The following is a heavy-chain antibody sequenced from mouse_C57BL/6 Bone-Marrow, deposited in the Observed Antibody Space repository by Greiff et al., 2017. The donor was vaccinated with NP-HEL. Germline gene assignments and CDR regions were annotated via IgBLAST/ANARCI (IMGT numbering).Heavy chain of an antibody. J-gene: IGHJ2*01. CDR3: ARIAPQGGRYFDD. D-gene: IGHD3-2*02. Sequence: QVTLKESGPGILQPSQTLSLTCSFSGFSLSTFGMGVGWIRQPSGKGLEWLAHIWWDDDKYYNPALKSRLTLSKATSKNQVFLKIANVDTADTATYYCARIAPQGGRYFDDWGQGTTLTVSS. CDR2: IWWDDDK. CDR1: GFSLSTFGMG. V-gene: IGHV8-8*01.